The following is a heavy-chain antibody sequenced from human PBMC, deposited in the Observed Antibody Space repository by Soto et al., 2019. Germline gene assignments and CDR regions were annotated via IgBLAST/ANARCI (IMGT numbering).Heavy chain of an antibody. V-gene: IGHV3-23*01. Sequence: GGSLRLSCAASGFTFSSYAMSWVRQAPGKGLEWVSAISGSGGSTYYADSVKGRFTISRDNSKNTLYLQMNSLRAEDTAVYYCAKDRASYYGSGGYLYFDYWGQGTLVTVSS. J-gene: IGHJ4*02. CDR2: ISGSGGST. CDR1: GFTFSSYA. D-gene: IGHD3-10*01. CDR3: AKDRASYYGSGGYLYFDY.